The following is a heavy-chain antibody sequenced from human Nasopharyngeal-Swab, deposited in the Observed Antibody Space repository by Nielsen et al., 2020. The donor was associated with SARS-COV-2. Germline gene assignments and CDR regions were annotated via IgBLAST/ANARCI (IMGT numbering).Heavy chain of an antibody. V-gene: IGHV3-48*02. CDR3: ASQLTYYDFWSGLLYYYYMDV. Sequence: GGSLRLSCAASGFTFSSYSMNWVRQAPWKGLECVSYISSSSSTIYYADSVKGRFTISRDNAKNSLYLQMNSLRDEDTAVYYCASQLTYYDFWSGLLYYYYMDVWGKGTTVTVSS. CDR1: GFTFSSYS. D-gene: IGHD3-3*01. J-gene: IGHJ6*03. CDR2: ISSSSSTI.